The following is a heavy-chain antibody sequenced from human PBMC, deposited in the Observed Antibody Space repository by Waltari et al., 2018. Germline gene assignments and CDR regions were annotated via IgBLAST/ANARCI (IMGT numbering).Heavy chain of an antibody. J-gene: IGHJ4*02. CDR3: AKDSSAAFSTSSLDS. V-gene: IGHV3-21*01. Sequence: EVHLVESGGGLVKPGGSLRLSCAASGFSFISYNMNWVRQAPGKGLEWVSSIFTTGTSMYYADSVKGRFTISRDNANNLLYLHMNSLRAEDTALYYCAKDSSAAFSTSSLDSWGQGTLVTVSS. D-gene: IGHD2-2*01. CDR2: IFTTGTSM. CDR1: GFSFISYN.